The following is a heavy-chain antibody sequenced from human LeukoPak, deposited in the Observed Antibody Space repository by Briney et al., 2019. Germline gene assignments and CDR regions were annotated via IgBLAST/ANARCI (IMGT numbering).Heavy chain of an antibody. V-gene: IGHV3-48*03. D-gene: IGHD5-18*01. Sequence: HPGGSLRLSCAASGFTFSSYEMNWVRQAPGKGLEWVSYISSSGSTIYHADSVKGRFTIPRDNAKNSLYLQMNSLRAEDTAVYYCARASRGYSYGYGDYWGQGTLVTVSS. CDR2: ISSSGSTI. CDR1: GFTFSSYE. J-gene: IGHJ4*02. CDR3: ARASRGYSYGYGDY.